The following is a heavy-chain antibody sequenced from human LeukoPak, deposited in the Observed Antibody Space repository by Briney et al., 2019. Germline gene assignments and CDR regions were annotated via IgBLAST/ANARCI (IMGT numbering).Heavy chain of an antibody. D-gene: IGHD1-26*01. Sequence: SETLSLTCTVSGGSISSGDYYWSWIRQPPGKGLEWIGYIYYSGSTYYNPSFKSRVTISVDTSKNQFSLKLSSVTAADTAVYYCARASPWELLDYWGQGTLVTVSS. CDR1: GGSISSGDYY. CDR3: ARASPWELLDY. CDR2: IYYSGST. J-gene: IGHJ4*02. V-gene: IGHV4-30-4*01.